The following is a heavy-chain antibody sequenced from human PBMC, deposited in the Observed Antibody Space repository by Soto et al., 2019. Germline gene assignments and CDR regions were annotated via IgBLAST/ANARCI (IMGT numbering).Heavy chain of an antibody. CDR3: AGGVAVAGTPPHYYYYGMDV. CDR1: WYTFTGYY. CDR2: INPSGGST. J-gene: IGHJ6*02. V-gene: IGHV1-46*01. Sequence: ASVKVSCKASWYTFTGYYMHWVRQAPGQGVEWVGWINPSGGSTSYAQKFQGRVTMTRDTSTSTVYMELSSLRSEDTAVYYCAGGVAVAGTPPHYYYYGMDVWGQGTTVTVSS. D-gene: IGHD6-19*01.